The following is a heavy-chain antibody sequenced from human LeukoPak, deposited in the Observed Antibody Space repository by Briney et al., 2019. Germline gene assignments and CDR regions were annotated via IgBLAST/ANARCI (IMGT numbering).Heavy chain of an antibody. CDR3: ARERRYSYGFDY. CDR2: ISYHGSNK. Sequence: VISYHGSNKYSAHSVKRRFTISRDNSNNTLYLQMNSLRAEDTAVYYCARERRYSYGFDYWGQGTLVTVSS. V-gene: IGHV3-30*01. J-gene: IGHJ4*02. D-gene: IGHD5-18*01.